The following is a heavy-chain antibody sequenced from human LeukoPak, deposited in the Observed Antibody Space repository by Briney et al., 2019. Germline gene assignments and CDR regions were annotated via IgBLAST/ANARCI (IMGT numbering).Heavy chain of an antibody. J-gene: IGHJ4*02. Sequence: GASVKVSCKASGYTFTGYFMHWVRQAPGQGLEWMGRIIPNSGGSNFAQNFQGRVTMTRDTSISTAYMELSRLRSDDTAVYYCARGSYSGYDIDYWGQGTLVTVSS. CDR1: GYTFTGYF. V-gene: IGHV1-2*06. CDR2: IIPNSGGS. CDR3: ARGSYSGYDIDY. D-gene: IGHD5-12*01.